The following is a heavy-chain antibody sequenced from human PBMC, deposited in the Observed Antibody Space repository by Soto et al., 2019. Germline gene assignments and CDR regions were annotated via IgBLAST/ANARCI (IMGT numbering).Heavy chain of an antibody. V-gene: IGHV4-34*01. CDR3: ARGPSYDV. CDR1: GGSFSGYY. CDR2: INHSGST. Sequence: QVQLQQWGAGLLKPSETLSLTCAVYGGSFSGYYWSWIRQPPGKGLEWIGEINHSGSTNYNPSLKSRVTISLDTSKKQFSLKLSSVTAADTAVYYCARGPSYDVWGQGTTVTVSS. J-gene: IGHJ6*02.